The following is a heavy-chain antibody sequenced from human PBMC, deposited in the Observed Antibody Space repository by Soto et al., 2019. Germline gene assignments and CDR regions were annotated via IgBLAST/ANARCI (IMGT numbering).Heavy chain of an antibody. Sequence: ASVKVSCKASGYTFTSYAMHWVRQAPGQRLEWMGWINAGNGNTKYSQKFQGRVTITRDTSASTAYMELSSLRSDDTAVYYCARVGSSGEFDYWGQGTLVTVSS. D-gene: IGHD6-19*01. CDR2: INAGNGNT. V-gene: IGHV1-3*01. J-gene: IGHJ4*02. CDR1: GYTFTSYA. CDR3: ARVGSSGEFDY.